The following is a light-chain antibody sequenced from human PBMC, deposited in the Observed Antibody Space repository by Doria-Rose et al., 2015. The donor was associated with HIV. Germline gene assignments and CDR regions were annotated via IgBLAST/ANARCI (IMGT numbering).Light chain of an antibody. CDR3: HQYGTSWT. CDR1: QSFSSTY. V-gene: IGKV3-20*01. CDR2: DGS. Sequence: ELVMTQSPGTLSLSPGERATLSCRASQSFSSTYLAWYQQKPGQAPSLLIYDGSTRATGIPDRSSASGSGTDFTLTINRLEPEDFALYYCHQYGTSWTFGQGTKVEI. J-gene: IGKJ1*01.